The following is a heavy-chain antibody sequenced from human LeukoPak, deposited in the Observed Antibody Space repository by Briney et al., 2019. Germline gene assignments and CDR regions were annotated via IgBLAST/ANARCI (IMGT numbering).Heavy chain of an antibody. CDR1: GDSITTYY. D-gene: IGHD4-17*01. CDR2: IYNSGTT. V-gene: IGHV4-59*01. CDR3: ARLRQAFGDQHVGWFDP. J-gene: IGHJ5*02. Sequence: SETLSLTCTVSGDSITTYYWTWIRQPPGKGLEWIAYIYNSGTTYNPSLKSGVTISADTSKNQFSLKVTSVTAADTAVYYCARLRQAFGDQHVGWFDPWGQGILVTVSS.